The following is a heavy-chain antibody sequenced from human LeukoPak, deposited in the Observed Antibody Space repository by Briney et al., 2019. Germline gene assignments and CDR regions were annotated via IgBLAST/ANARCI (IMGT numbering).Heavy chain of an antibody. CDR2: ITSGGST. Sequence: PGGSLRLSCAASGFTFSSYAMTWVRQAPGKGLEWVSVITSGGSTNYAGSVKGRFTISRDNSNNTLYLQMNSLRAEDTAVYYCAKDLGVLLWFGELLGGPGYFDYWGQGTLVTVSS. D-gene: IGHD3-10*01. V-gene: IGHV3-23*01. CDR1: GFTFSSYA. CDR3: AKDLGVLLWFGELLGGPGYFDY. J-gene: IGHJ4*02.